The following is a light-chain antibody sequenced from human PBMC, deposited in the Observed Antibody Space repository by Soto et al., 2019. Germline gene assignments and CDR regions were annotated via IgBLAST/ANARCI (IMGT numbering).Light chain of an antibody. V-gene: IGKV3-20*01. CDR1: ESVSSSY. CDR2: GAS. Sequence: EIVLTQSPGTLSSSPGERATLSCRASESVSSSYLAWYQQKPGQAPRLLIYGASSRATGIPDRFSGSGSGTDFTLTISRLEPEDFAVYYCQQYGRSPWTFGQGTKVDNK. J-gene: IGKJ1*01. CDR3: QQYGRSPWT.